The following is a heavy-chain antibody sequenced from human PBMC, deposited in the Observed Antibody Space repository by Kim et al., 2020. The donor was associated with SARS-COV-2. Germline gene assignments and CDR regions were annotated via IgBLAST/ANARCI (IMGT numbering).Heavy chain of an antibody. D-gene: IGHD2-15*01. CDR3: ARDGYIVVVVAATDDYYYYMDV. J-gene: IGHJ6*03. Sequence: ASVKVSCKASGYTFTSYGISWVRQAPGQGLEWMGWISAYNGNTNYAQKLQGRVTMTTDTSTSTAYMELRSLRSDDTAVYYCARDGYIVVVVAATDDYYYYMDVWGKGTTVTVSS. CDR2: ISAYNGNT. CDR1: GYTFTSYG. V-gene: IGHV1-18*01.